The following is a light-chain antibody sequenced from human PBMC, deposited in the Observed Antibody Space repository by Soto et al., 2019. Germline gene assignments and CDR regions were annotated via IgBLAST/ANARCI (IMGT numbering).Light chain of an antibody. CDR1: QSISSSY. CDR2: GAS. V-gene: IGKV3-20*01. Sequence: EIVLAHSPGSLSLSPGGGATLSCRASQSISSSYLAWYQQRPGQAPRLLIYGASSRATGIPDRFSGSGSGTDFTLTISRLEPEDFAVYYCQQYGSSPRTFGQGTKVDNK. J-gene: IGKJ1*01. CDR3: QQYGSSPRT.